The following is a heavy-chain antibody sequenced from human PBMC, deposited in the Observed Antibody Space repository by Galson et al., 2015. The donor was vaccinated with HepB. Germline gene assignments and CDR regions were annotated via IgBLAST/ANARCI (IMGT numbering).Heavy chain of an antibody. Sequence: CAASGFTFSSYGMHWVRQAPGKGLEWVAFIRYDGSNKYYADSVKGRFTVSRDNSKNTLYLQMNSLRAEDTAVYCCAKPLTFGGVIVRNGMDVWGQGTTVTVSS. J-gene: IGHJ6*02. V-gene: IGHV3-30*02. D-gene: IGHD3-16*02. CDR2: IRYDGSNK. CDR1: GFTFSSYG. CDR3: AKPLTFGGVIVRNGMDV.